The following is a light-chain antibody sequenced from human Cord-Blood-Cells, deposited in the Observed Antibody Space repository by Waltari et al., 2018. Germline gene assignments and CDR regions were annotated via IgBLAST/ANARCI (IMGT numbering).Light chain of an antibody. CDR2: EVS. J-gene: IGLJ1*01. V-gene: IGLV2-8*01. CDR3: SSYAGSNNYV. CDR1: SSDGGGYNY. Sequence: SAPTQPPSASGSPGPSVTISCTGTSSDGGGYNYVHCYQQHPGKPPKLMIYEVSKRPSGVPDRFAGSKSGNTASLTVSGLQAEDEADYYRSSYAGSNNYVFGTGTKVTVL.